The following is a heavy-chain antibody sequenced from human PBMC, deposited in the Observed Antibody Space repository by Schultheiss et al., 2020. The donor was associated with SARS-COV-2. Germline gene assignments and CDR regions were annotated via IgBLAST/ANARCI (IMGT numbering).Heavy chain of an antibody. D-gene: IGHD3-10*01. CDR2: IDWDDDK. CDR3: SRIRNYYGSGYYFDY. V-gene: IGHV2-70*01. Sequence: QTLSLTCAVYGGSFSGYYWSWIRQPPGKALEWLALIDWDDDKYYSTSLKTRLTISKDTSKNQVVLTMTNMDPVDTATYFCSRIRNYYGSGYYFDYWGQGTLVTVSS. J-gene: IGHJ4*02. CDR1: GGSFSGYY.